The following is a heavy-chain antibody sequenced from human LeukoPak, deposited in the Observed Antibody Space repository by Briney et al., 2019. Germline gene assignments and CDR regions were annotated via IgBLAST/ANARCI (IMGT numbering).Heavy chain of an antibody. D-gene: IGHD3-16*01. CDR1: GGSISSYY. CDR2: IYYSGST. J-gene: IGHJ4*02. Sequence: SETLSLTCTVSGGSISSYYWSWIRQPPGKGLEGIGYIYYSGSTNYNPSLKSRVTISVDTSKNQFSLKLSSVTAADTAVYYCARGGTASIRRYYFDYWGQGTLVTVSS. V-gene: IGHV4-59*08. CDR3: ARGGTASIRRYYFDY.